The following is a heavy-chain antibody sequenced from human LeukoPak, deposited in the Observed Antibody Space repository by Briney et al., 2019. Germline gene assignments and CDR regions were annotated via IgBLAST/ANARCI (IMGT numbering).Heavy chain of an antibody. CDR3: AKGYFDYVWGSYYFDY. CDR2: ISGSGGST. Sequence: GGSLRLSCAASGFTFSSYAMSWVRQAPGKGLEWVSAISGSGGSTYYADSVKGRFTISRDNSRDTLYLQMNSLRAEDTAVSYCAKGYFDYVWGSYYFDYGGQGTLVTVSS. V-gene: IGHV3-23*01. J-gene: IGHJ4*02. D-gene: IGHD3-16*01. CDR1: GFTFSSYA.